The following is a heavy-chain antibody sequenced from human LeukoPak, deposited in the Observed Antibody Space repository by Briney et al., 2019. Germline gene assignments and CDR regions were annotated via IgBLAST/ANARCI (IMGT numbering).Heavy chain of an antibody. V-gene: IGHV3-73*01. Sequence: GGSLRLSCAASGFTLSGAAIHWVRQASGKGLEWLGRIRSKADSYTTAYAASVKGRFTVSRDDSKNTAYLQMNSLKTEATAVYYCRAAVAGDYFDLWGRGTLVTVSS. J-gene: IGHJ2*01. CDR3: RAAVAGDYFDL. D-gene: IGHD6-19*01. CDR1: GFTLSGAA. CDR2: IRSKADSYTT.